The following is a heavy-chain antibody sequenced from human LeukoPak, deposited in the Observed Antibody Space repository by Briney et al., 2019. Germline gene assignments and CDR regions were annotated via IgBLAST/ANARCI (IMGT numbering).Heavy chain of an antibody. Sequence: SETLSLTCIVSGYSISSGYYWGWIRQPPGKGLEWIGEINHSGSTNYNPSLKSRVTISVDTSKNQFSLKLSSVTAADTAVYYCARGRIAARLSRFDPWGQGTLVTVSS. CDR1: GYSISSGYY. J-gene: IGHJ5*02. D-gene: IGHD6-6*01. CDR3: ARGRIAARLSRFDP. V-gene: IGHV4-38-2*02. CDR2: INHSGST.